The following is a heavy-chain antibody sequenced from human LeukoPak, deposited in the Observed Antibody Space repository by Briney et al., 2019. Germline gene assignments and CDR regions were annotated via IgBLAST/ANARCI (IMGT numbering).Heavy chain of an antibody. CDR1: GDSISNSYW. V-gene: IGHV4-4*02. Sequence: PSGTLSLTCAVSGDSISNSYWWTWVRQPPGKGLEWIGEVYHSGSINYNPSPKSRVTISVDKPNNQFSLRLSSVTAADTAVYYCARDLPGSGVNCDQWGQGTLVTVSS. CDR3: ARDLPGSGVNCDQ. D-gene: IGHD3-10*01. J-gene: IGHJ4*02. CDR2: VYHSGSI.